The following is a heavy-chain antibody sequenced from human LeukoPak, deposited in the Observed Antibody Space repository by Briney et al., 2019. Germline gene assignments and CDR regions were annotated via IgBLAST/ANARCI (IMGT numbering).Heavy chain of an antibody. J-gene: IGHJ5*02. CDR2: IIPIFGTA. CDR3: ARACSSGFNWFDP. V-gene: IGHV1-69*13. D-gene: IGHD6-19*01. CDR1: GGTFSSYS. Sequence: SVKVSCKASGGTFSSYSISWVRQAPGQGLEWMGGIIPIFGTANYAQKFQGRVTITADESTSTAYMELSSLRSEDTAVYYCARACSSGFNWFDPWGQGTLVTVSS.